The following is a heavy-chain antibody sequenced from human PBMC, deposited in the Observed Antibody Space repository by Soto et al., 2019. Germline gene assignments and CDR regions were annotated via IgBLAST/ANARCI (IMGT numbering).Heavy chain of an antibody. D-gene: IGHD3-10*01. V-gene: IGHV3-23*01. CDR2: ISGSGDKT. CDR3: AKGLSGSGAYQWFDP. CDR1: AFTFSRFA. Sequence: EVQLLESGGGLVQPGGSLRLSCVASAFTFSRFAMSWVRQTPGKGLEWVSAISGSGDKTFYADSVKGRFTISRDNSKNTLYLQMNSLRVEHTAVYYCAKGLSGSGAYQWFDPWGQGTLVTVSS. J-gene: IGHJ5*02.